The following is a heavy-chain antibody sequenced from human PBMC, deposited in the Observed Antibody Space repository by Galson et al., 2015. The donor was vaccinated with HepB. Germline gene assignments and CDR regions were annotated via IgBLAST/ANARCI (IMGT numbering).Heavy chain of an antibody. Sequence: SLRLSCAVSGFIVXXYYMSWVGQAPGKGVDVASVIYGGGNTYYGDSVKGRFTISRDNSKNTLYLQINSLRAEDTAVYYCAASTAGGAFAIWGQGTMVTVS. CDR1: GFIVXXYY. CDR3: AASTAGGAFAI. V-gene: IGHV3-53*01. CDR2: IYGGGNT. J-gene: IGHJ3*02. D-gene: IGHD2-2*01.